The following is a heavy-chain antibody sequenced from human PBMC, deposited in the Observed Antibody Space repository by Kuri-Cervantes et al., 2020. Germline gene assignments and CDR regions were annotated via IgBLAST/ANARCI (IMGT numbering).Heavy chain of an antibody. D-gene: IGHD1-26*01. V-gene: IGHV3-30-3*01. Sequence: GGSLRLSCAASGFTFSSYAMHWVRQAPGKGLEWVAVISYDGSNKYYADSVKGRFTISRDNSKNTLYLQMNSLRAEDTAAYYCARDPRPYSGSSYYFDYWGQGTLVTVSS. CDR3: ARDPRPYSGSSYYFDY. CDR2: ISYDGSNK. J-gene: IGHJ4*02. CDR1: GFTFSSYA.